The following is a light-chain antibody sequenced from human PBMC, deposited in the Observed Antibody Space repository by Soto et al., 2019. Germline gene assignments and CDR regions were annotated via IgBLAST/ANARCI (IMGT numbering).Light chain of an antibody. CDR2: LNSDGSH. V-gene: IGLV4-69*01. CDR3: QTWGTGIQV. J-gene: IGLJ3*02. Sequence: QLVLPQSPSASASLGASVTLTCTLSSGHSRYAIAWHQQQPEKGPRYLMKLNSDGSHSKGDGIPDRFSGSSSGAERYLTISSLQSEDEADYYCQTWGTGIQVFGGGTKLTVL. CDR1: SGHSRYA.